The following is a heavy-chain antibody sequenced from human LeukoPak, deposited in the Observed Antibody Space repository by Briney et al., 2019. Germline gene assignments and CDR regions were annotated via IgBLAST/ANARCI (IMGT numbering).Heavy chain of an antibody. CDR2: IWFDGSNK. J-gene: IGHJ3*02. CDR1: GFTLRGYC. CDR3: ARPPMVRGVIITGDDVFDI. V-gene: IGHV3-33*01. Sequence: GGSLSLSCAPSGFTLRGYCMHWVRPAPDKVLEWVAFIWFDGSNKYYADSVKGRFTISRDKSKNTLYLQMNSLKAEDTAVYYCARPPMVRGVIITGDDVFDIWGQGTMVTVSS. D-gene: IGHD3-10*01.